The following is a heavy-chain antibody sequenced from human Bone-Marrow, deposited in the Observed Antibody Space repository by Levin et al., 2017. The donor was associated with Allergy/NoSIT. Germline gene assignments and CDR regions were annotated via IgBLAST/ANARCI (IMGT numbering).Heavy chain of an antibody. CDR3: AKSRGYYYDSRAEGYFDY. V-gene: IGHV3-30*18. D-gene: IGHD3-22*01. J-gene: IGHJ4*02. CDR1: GFTFSSYG. CDR2: ISYDGSNK. Sequence: GGSLRLSCAASGFTFSSYGMHWVRQAPGKGLEWVAVISYDGSNKYYADSVKGRFTISRDNSKNTLYLQMNSLRAEDTAVYYCAKSRGYYYDSRAEGYFDYWGQGTLVTVSS.